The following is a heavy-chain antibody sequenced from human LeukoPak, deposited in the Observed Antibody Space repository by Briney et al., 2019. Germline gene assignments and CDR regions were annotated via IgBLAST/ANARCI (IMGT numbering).Heavy chain of an antibody. V-gene: IGHV3-23*01. J-gene: IGHJ5*02. CDR2: ISGSGGST. D-gene: IGHD3-3*01. CDR1: GFTFSSYA. Sequence: PGGPLRLSCAASGFTFSSYAMSWVRQAPGKGLEWVSAISGSGGSTYYADSVKGRFTISRDNSKNTLYLQMNSLRAEDTAVYYCAKDGITIFGVVIPNWFDPWGQGTLVTVSS. CDR3: AKDGITIFGVVIPNWFDP.